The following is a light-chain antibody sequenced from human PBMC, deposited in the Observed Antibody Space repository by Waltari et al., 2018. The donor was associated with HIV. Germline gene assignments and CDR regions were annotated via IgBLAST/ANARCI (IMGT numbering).Light chain of an antibody. CDR3: CSHAGNFIFA. CDR1: SSYVDTF. V-gene: IGLV2-11*01. Sequence: QSALTQPHSVSGSPGQSLTISCTGTSSYVDTFVSWYQQHPGNAPKVIIYDVNKRPSGVPDRFSGSKSGNTAFLTISGLQAEDEAEYHCCSHAGNFIFAFGSGTKVTVL. J-gene: IGLJ1*01. CDR2: DVN.